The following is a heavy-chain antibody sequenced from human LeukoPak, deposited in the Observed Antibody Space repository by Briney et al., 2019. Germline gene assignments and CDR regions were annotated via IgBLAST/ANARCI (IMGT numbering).Heavy chain of an antibody. D-gene: IGHD3-3*01. CDR3: ARQNDFRLDY. V-gene: IGHV5-51*01. J-gene: IGHJ4*02. CDR2: IYPGDSDT. Sequence: KNGESLKISCKGSGYPFSSYWIGWVRQMPGKGLEWMGIIYPGDSDTRYSPSLQGQVTISVDTSIGTAYLQWSSLKASDTAIYYCARQNDFRLDYWGQGTLVTVSS. CDR1: GYPFSSYW.